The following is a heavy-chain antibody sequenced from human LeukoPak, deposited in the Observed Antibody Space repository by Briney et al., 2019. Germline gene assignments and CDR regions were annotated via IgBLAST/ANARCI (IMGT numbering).Heavy chain of an antibody. Sequence: PGGSLRLSXAASGFTFSSYWMSWVRQAPGKGLEWVANIKQDGSEKYYVDSVKGRFTISRDNAKNSLYLQMNSLRAEDTAVYYCARSGKYCGGDCYPAEYFQHWGQGTLVTVSS. CDR3: ARSGKYCGGDCYPAEYFQH. D-gene: IGHD2-21*02. CDR1: GFTFSSYW. CDR2: IKQDGSEK. J-gene: IGHJ1*01. V-gene: IGHV3-7*01.